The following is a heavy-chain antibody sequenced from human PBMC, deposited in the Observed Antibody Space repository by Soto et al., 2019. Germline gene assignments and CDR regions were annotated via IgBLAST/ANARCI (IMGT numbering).Heavy chain of an antibody. CDR1: FTFSSYS. CDR2: ISSISSTI. V-gene: IGHV3-48*01. CDR3: ARFPPFGVVPGFDY. J-gene: IGHJ4*02. D-gene: IGHD3-3*01. Sequence: FTFSSYSMNWVRQAPGKGLEWVSYISSISSTIYYADSVKGRFTISRDNAKNSLYLQMNSLRAEDTAVYYCARFPPFGVVPGFDYWGQGTLVTVSS.